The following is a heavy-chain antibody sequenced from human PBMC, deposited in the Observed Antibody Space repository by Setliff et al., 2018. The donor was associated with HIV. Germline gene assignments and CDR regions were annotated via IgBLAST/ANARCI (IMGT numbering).Heavy chain of an antibody. CDR3: AKDGHDQDHYYHMDV. J-gene: IGHJ6*03. V-gene: IGHV3-49*04. CDR1: GFTFGDYA. CDR2: IRSKAYGGTT. Sequence: PGGSLRLSCAASGFTFGDYAMSWVRQAPGKGLEWVGFIRSKAYGGTTEYAASVKGRFTISRDDYKSIAYLQMNSLKAEDTAVYYCAKDGHDQDHYYHMDVWGKGTTVTVSS. D-gene: IGHD1-1*01.